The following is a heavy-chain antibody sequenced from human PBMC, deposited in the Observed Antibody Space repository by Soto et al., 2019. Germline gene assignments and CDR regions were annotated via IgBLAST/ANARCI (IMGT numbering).Heavy chain of an antibody. D-gene: IGHD3-22*01. Sequence: PGGSLRLSCAASGFTFSSYAMSWVRQAPGKGLEWVSAISGSGGSTDYADSVKGRFTISRDNSRNTLFLQMNSLRAEDTAVYYCARDYYKYYDSSGYYRSPAYWGQGTLVTVSS. J-gene: IGHJ4*02. CDR1: GFTFSSYA. CDR2: ISGSGGST. V-gene: IGHV3-23*01. CDR3: ARDYYKYYDSSGYYRSPAY.